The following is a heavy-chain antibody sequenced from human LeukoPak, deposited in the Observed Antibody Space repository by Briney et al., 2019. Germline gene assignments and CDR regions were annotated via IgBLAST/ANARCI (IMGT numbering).Heavy chain of an antibody. D-gene: IGHD3-9*01. CDR1: GFTFSSYA. J-gene: IGHJ4*02. V-gene: IGHV3-48*04. Sequence: GGSLRLSCAASGFTFSSYAMSWVRQAPGKGLEWVSYISSSGGTIYYADSVKGRFTNSRDNAKNSLYLQMNSLRAEDTAVYYCAGSILTGYPTFDCWGQGTLVTVSS. CDR2: ISSSGGTI. CDR3: AGSILTGYPTFDC.